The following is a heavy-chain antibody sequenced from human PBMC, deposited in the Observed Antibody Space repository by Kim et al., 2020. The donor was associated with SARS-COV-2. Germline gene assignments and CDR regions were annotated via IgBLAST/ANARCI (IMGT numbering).Heavy chain of an antibody. CDR2: IFDSGSGT. CDR1: GFTFRNSA. V-gene: IGHV3-23*01. CDR3: ARHLHVTTVIFYWYFDL. Sequence: GGSLRLSCAASGFTFRNSAMSWVRQAPGKGLEWVSGIFDSGSGTYYADSVKGRFTISRDNSQSTLYLQMNNLRAEDTAVYYCARHLHVTTVIFYWYFDLWGRGTLVTVSS. J-gene: IGHJ2*01. D-gene: IGHD3-9*01.